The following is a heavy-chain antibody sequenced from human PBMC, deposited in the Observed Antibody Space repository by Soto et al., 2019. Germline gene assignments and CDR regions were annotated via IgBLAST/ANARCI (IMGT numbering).Heavy chain of an antibody. Sequence: PGGSLRLSCAASGFTFSSYAMSWVRQAPGKGLEWVSAISGSGGSTYYADSVKGRFTISRDNSKNTLYLQMNSLRAEDTAVYYCAKRSVDYSNLGDHYYYYMDVWGKGTTVTVSS. D-gene: IGHD4-4*01. V-gene: IGHV3-23*01. CDR3: AKRSVDYSNLGDHYYYYMDV. CDR1: GFTFSSYA. J-gene: IGHJ6*03. CDR2: ISGSGGST.